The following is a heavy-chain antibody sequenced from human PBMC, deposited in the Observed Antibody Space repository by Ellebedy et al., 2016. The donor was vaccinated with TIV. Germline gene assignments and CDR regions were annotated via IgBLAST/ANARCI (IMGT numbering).Heavy chain of an antibody. Sequence: PGGSLRLSCAASGFTFSSYAMSWVRQAPGKGLEWVSAISGNGGHTHYADSVKGRFTISRDNSKNTLYLQMNSLRAEDTAVYYCAKLAGVHPWYFDYWGQGTLVTVSS. CDR1: GFTFSSYA. V-gene: IGHV3-23*01. CDR2: ISGNGGHT. J-gene: IGHJ4*02. CDR3: AKLAGVHPWYFDY. D-gene: IGHD2-15*01.